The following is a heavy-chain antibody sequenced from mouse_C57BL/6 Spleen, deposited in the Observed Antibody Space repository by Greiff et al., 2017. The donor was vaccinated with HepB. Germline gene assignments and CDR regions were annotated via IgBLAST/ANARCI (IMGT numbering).Heavy chain of an antibody. CDR1: GFTFSSYG. CDR3: ARRGTTVVARGYFDV. CDR2: ISSGGSYT. D-gene: IGHD1-1*01. V-gene: IGHV5-6*02. J-gene: IGHJ1*03. Sequence: EVMLVESGGDLVKPGGSLKLSCAASGFTFSSYGMSWVRQTPDKRLEWVATISSGGSYTYYPDSVKGRFTISRDNAKNTLYLQMSSLKSEDTAMYYCARRGTTVVARGYFDVWGTGTTVTVSS.